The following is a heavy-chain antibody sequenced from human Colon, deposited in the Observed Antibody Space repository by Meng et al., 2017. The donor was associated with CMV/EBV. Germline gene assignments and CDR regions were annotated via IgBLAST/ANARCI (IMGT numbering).Heavy chain of an antibody. Sequence: ASGFTFSNYGMHWVRQAPGKGLECVAVIWFDGSRTYHADSVKGRFTISRDNSKNTLYLQMNSLRVEDTAVYYCARDPRQPAADIFDYWGQGTLVTVSS. CDR1: GFTFSNYG. V-gene: IGHV3-33*01. D-gene: IGHD6-13*01. CDR2: IWFDGSRT. J-gene: IGHJ4*02. CDR3: ARDPRQPAADIFDY.